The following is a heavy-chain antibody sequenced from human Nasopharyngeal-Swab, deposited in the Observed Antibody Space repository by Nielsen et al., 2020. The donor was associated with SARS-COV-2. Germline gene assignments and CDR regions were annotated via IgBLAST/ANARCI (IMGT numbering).Heavy chain of an antibody. CDR2: ISSSGSTI. Sequence: GASLKISGAASGFTFSDYYMSWIRQAPGKGREWDSYISSSGSTIYYADSVKGRFSISRDNGKNSLDLQMNSLGVDDTAVYYCARDQIGTTMIREVLKRYYYGMDVWGQGTTVTVSS. V-gene: IGHV3-11*01. D-gene: IGHD3-10*01. J-gene: IGHJ6*02. CDR1: GFTFSDYY. CDR3: ARDQIGTTMIREVLKRYYYGMDV.